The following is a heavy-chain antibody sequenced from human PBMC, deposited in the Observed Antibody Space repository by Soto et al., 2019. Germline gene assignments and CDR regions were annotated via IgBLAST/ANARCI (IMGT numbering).Heavy chain of an antibody. Sequence: ASVKVSCKASGYTFTSYDINWVRQATGQGLEWMGWMNPNSGNTGYAQKFQGRVTMTRNTSISTAYMELSSLRSEDTAVYYCAGDGLEATIRHYYYYMDVWGKGTTVTVSS. CDR2: MNPNSGNT. CDR3: AGDGLEATIRHYYYYMDV. CDR1: GYTFTSYD. V-gene: IGHV1-8*01. J-gene: IGHJ6*03. D-gene: IGHD5-12*01.